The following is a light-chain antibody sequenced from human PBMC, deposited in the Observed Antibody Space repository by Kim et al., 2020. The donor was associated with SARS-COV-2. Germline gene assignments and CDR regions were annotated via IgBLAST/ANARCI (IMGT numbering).Light chain of an antibody. CDR2: AAS. V-gene: IGKV1-39*01. CDR1: QSISSY. J-gene: IGKJ2*01. CDR3: QQGYSTPPH. Sequence: DIQMTQSPSSLSASAGDRVTITCRASQSISSYLNWYQQKPGKAPQLVIYAASSLQSGVPSRFSGSGSGTEFTLTISSLQPEDFATYYCQQGYSTPPHFGQGTKLEI.